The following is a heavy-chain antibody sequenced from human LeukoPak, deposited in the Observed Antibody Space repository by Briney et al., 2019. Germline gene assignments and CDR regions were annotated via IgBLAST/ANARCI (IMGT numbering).Heavy chain of an antibody. CDR3: ARDRTYYDSSGIYYNWFDP. D-gene: IGHD3-22*01. CDR1: GFTFSSYW. J-gene: IGHJ5*02. CDR2: IKQDGSDK. Sequence: PGGSLRLSCAASGFTFSSYWMSWVRQAPGKGLEWVANIKQDGSDKYYVDSVKGRFTISRDNAKNSLYLQMNSLSAEDTAVYYCARDRTYYDSSGIYYNWFDPWGQGTLVTVSS. V-gene: IGHV3-7*01.